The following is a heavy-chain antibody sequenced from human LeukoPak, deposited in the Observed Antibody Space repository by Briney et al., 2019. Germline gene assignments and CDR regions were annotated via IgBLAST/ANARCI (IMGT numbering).Heavy chain of an antibody. V-gene: IGHV3-48*02. CDR2: ISISSSTI. CDR3: ARELGYCSGTTCSVHYYGLDV. CDR1: GFTFTSYS. J-gene: IGHJ6*02. Sequence: GGSLRLSCAVSGFTFTSYSMNWVRQAPGRGLEWVSYISISSSTIYYGDSVKGRFTISRDNAKNSVYLQMNSLRDEDTAMYYCARELGYCSGTTCSVHYYGLDVWGQGTTVTVSS. D-gene: IGHD2-2*01.